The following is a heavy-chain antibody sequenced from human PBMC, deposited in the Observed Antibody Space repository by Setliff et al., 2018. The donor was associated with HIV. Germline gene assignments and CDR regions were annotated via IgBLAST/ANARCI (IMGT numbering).Heavy chain of an antibody. CDR3: ARVGTVGATKSLDY. J-gene: IGHJ4*02. V-gene: IGHV1-2*02. D-gene: IGHD1-26*01. CDR1: GYTFTGYY. Sequence: PSVKVSCKVSGYTFTGYYMHWVRQAPGQGLEWMGWINPNSGGTNYAQKFQGRVTMTRDTSISTAYMELSRLRSDDTAVYYCARVGTVGATKSLDYWGQGTLVTVSS. CDR2: INPNSGGT.